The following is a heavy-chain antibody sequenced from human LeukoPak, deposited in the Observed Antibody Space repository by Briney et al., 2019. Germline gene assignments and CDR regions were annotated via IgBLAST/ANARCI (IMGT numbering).Heavy chain of an antibody. V-gene: IGHV3-74*03. CDR3: AREFRKSPTGG. Sequence: HPGGSLRLSCAASGFTFSSYWMHWVRQAPGKGLVWVSRIKTDGSSTTYADSVKGRFTVSRDNAKNTLYLQMNSLRAEDTAVYFCAREFRKSPTGGWGLGTLVTVSS. CDR2: IKTDGSST. D-gene: IGHD1-14*01. J-gene: IGHJ4*02. CDR1: GFTFSSYW.